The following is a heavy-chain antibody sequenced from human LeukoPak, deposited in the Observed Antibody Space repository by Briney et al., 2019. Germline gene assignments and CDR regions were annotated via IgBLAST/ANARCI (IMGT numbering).Heavy chain of an antibody. D-gene: IGHD1-20*01. CDR2: IRYDGSNK. V-gene: IGHV3-30*02. CDR3: AKDNWNYSDY. J-gene: IGHJ4*02. CDR1: GFTFSSYG. Sequence: PGGSLRLSCAASGFTFSSYGMHWARQAPGKGLEWVAFIRYDGSNKYYADSVKGRFTISRDNSKNTLYLQMNSLRAEDTAVYYCAKDNWNYSDYWGQGTLVTVSS.